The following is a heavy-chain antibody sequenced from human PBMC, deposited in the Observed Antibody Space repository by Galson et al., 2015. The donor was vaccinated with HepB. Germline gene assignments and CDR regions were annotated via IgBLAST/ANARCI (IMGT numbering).Heavy chain of an antibody. CDR2: ISAYNGNT. V-gene: IGHV1-18*01. CDR3: ARDRASGSSNWFDP. J-gene: IGHJ5*02. D-gene: IGHD1-26*01. Sequence: QSGAEVKKPGESLKISCKASGYTFTSYGISWVRQAPGQGLEWMGWISAYNGNTNYAQKLQGRVTMTTDTSTSTAYMELRSLRSDDTAVYYCARDRASGSSNWFDPWGQGTPVTVSS. CDR1: GYTFTSYG.